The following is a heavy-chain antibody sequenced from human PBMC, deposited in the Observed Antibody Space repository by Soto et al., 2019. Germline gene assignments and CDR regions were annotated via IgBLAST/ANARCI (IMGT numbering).Heavy chain of an antibody. J-gene: IGHJ2*01. Sequence: QVQVVQSGAEVKKPGASVRLSCKTSGYSFSSCAIHWVRLAPGQRFEWMGWINTDSGNTKYSQKXXGXXTITRDTAARTAYMELTSLASEDTATYYCVRDRAVDWYLDLWGRGTLVTVSS. D-gene: IGHD6-19*01. CDR1: GYSFSSCA. CDR2: INTDSGNT. CDR3: VRDRAVDWYLDL. V-gene: IGHV1-3*04.